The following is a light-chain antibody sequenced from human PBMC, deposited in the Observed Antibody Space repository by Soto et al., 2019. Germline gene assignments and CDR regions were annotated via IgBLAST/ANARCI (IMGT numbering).Light chain of an antibody. J-gene: IGLJ1*01. CDR1: SSDVGGYNY. V-gene: IGLV2-14*01. Sequence: QSALAQPASVSGSPGQSITISCTGTSSDVGGYNYVSWYQQRPGKAPKLMIYEVSNRPSGVSNRFSGSKSGNTASLTISGLQAEEEADYYCSSYTRSSTPYVFGTGTKVTVL. CDR3: SSYTRSSTPYV. CDR2: EVS.